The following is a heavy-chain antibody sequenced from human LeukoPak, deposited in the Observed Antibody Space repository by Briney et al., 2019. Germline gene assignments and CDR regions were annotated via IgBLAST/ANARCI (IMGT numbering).Heavy chain of an antibody. CDR3: ANDPNGDYVGAFDS. CDR2: ITVNGGDI. D-gene: IGHD4-17*01. V-gene: IGHV3-23*01. CDR1: TFAINTYA. Sequence: GGSLRLSCTPSTFAINTYAMTWVRQAPGKGLEWVSSITVNGGDIYYADSVRGRFTISRDNSKNTLYLQMNSLRAEDTAVYYCANDPNGDYVGAFDSWDQGTMVTVSS. J-gene: IGHJ3*02.